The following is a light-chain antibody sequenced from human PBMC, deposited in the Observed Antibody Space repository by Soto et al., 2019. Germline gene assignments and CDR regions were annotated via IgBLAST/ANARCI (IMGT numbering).Light chain of an antibody. CDR1: SSNIGAGYD. J-gene: IGLJ1*01. V-gene: IGLV1-40*01. CDR2: VNT. CDR3: QSYDSSLSGLV. Sequence: QSVLTQPPSVSGAPGQRVTVSCTGSSSNIGAGYDVNWYQHLPGTAPKLLIHVNTNRPSGVPDRFSASKSGTSASLAITGLQSEDEADYYCQSYDSSLSGLVFGLGTKLTVL.